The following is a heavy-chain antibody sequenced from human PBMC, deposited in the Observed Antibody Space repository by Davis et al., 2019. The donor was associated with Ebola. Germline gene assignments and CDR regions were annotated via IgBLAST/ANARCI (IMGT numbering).Heavy chain of an antibody. J-gene: IGHJ4*02. D-gene: IGHD3-22*01. Sequence: GGSLRLSCAASGFTFSSYAMSWVRQAPGKGLEWVAVIWYDGSNKYYADSVKGRFTISRDNSKNTLYLQMNSLRAEDTAVYYCAKAIWTMIVVVPPLDYWGQGTLVTVSS. CDR2: IWYDGSNK. CDR3: AKAIWTMIVVVPPLDY. CDR1: GFTFSSYA. V-gene: IGHV3-33*06.